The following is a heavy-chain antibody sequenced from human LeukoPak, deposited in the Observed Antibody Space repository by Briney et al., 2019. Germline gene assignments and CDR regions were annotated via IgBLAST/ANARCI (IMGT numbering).Heavy chain of an antibody. CDR2: INPNSGGT. D-gene: IGHD3-10*01. Sequence: ASVKVSCKASGYTFTGYYMHWVRQAPGQGLEWMGWINPNSGGTNYAQKFQGRVTMTRDTSTSTAFMEVSNLRSDDTAIYYCAKDSYGSGSLNDYWGQGTLITVSS. V-gene: IGHV1-2*02. CDR1: GYTFTGYY. J-gene: IGHJ4*02. CDR3: AKDSYGSGSLNDY.